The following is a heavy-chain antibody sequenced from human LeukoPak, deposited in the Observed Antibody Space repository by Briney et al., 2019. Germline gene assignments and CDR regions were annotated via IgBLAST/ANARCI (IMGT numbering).Heavy chain of an antibody. CDR1: GGSISSSGHY. CDR2: IYYNGND. CDR3: ARQWEEHPLLSPFDY. D-gene: IGHD2-2*01. Sequence: PSETLSLTCTVSGGSISSSGHYWGWIRQPPGKGLEWIGSIYYNGNDYYNPSLKSRVTISVDTSKNQFSLKLSSVTAADTAVYYCARQWEEHPLLSPFDYWGQGALVSVSS. J-gene: IGHJ4*02. V-gene: IGHV4-39*01.